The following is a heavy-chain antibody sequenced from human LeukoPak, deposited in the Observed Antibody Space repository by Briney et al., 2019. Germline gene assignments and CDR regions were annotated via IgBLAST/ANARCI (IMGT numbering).Heavy chain of an antibody. J-gene: IGHJ5*02. CDR1: GGSISSYY. CDR3: ARGVLDITMVRGVPNWFDP. D-gene: IGHD3-10*01. Sequence: SETLSLTCTVSGGSISSYYWSWIRQPAGKGLEWIGRIYTSGSTNYNPSLKSRVTISVDTSKNQFSLKLSSVTAADTAVYYCARGVLDITMVRGVPNWFDPWGQGTLVTVSS. V-gene: IGHV4-4*07. CDR2: IYTSGST.